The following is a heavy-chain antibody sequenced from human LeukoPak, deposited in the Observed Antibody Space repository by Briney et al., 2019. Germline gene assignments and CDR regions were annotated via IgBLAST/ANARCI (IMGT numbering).Heavy chain of an antibody. CDR3: AKGGSSSPRSTFDY. Sequence: PGGSLRLSCAASGFTFSSYWMHWVRQAPGKGLVWVSHINGDGSTISYADSVKGRFTISRDNAKNTVYLQMNSLRAEDTAVYYCAKGGSSSPRSTFDYWGQGTLLTVSS. V-gene: IGHV3-74*01. CDR2: INGDGSTI. D-gene: IGHD6-13*01. CDR1: GFTFSSYW. J-gene: IGHJ4*02.